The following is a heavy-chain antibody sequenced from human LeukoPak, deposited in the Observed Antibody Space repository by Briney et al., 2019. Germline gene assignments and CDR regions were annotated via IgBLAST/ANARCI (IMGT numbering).Heavy chain of an antibody. Sequence: ASVKVSCKASVYTFTIYYMHWVRQAPGQGLEWMGIINPTGGSTSYAQKFQGRVTMTRDTSTSTVYMELSSLRSEDTAVYYCARAWGERDTTTYGMDVWGQGTTVTVSS. CDR3: ARAWGERDTTTYGMDV. CDR2: INPTGGST. D-gene: IGHD5-24*01. J-gene: IGHJ6*02. CDR1: VYTFTIYY. V-gene: IGHV1-46*01.